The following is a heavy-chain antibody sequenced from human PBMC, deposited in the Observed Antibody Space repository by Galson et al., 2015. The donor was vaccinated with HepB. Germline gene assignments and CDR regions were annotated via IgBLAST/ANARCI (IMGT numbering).Heavy chain of an antibody. V-gene: IGHV3-48*02. CDR1: GFTFSSYS. Sequence: SLRLSCAASGFTFSSYSMNWVRQAPGKGLEWVSYISSSSSTIYYADSVKGRFTISRDNAKNSPYLQMNSLRDEDTAVYYCARDSTCSSTSCNQDDYWGQGTLVTVSS. CDR3: ARDSTCSSTSCNQDDY. J-gene: IGHJ4*02. CDR2: ISSSSSTI. D-gene: IGHD2-2*01.